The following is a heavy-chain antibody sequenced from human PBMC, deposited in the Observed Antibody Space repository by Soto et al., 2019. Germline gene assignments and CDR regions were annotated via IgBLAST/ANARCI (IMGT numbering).Heavy chain of an antibody. D-gene: IGHD1-26*01. CDR1: GYTFTSYA. Sequence: ASVKVSCKASGYTFTSYAMHWVRQAPGQRLEWMGWINAGNGNTKYSQKFQGRVTITRDTSASTAYMELSSLRSEDTAVYYCANSYSGSYGGDYYHYGMDVWGQGTTVTVSS. J-gene: IGHJ6*02. V-gene: IGHV1-3*01. CDR3: ANSYSGSYGGDYYHYGMDV. CDR2: INAGNGNT.